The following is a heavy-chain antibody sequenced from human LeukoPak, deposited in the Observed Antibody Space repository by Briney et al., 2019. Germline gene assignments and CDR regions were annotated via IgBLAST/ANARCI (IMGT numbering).Heavy chain of an antibody. CDR1: GVSISPYY. Sequence: PSETLSLTCAVSGVSISPYYWAWIRQPPGNGLEWIGYIHTSGSNNQYPSLKSRVTISVDKSKNHFSLRLTSVTAADTAVYYCARLSAAVHLGAFDLWGQGTMVTVSS. CDR2: IHTSGSN. D-gene: IGHD3-3*01. J-gene: IGHJ3*01. CDR3: ARLSAAVHLGAFDL. V-gene: IGHV4-4*09.